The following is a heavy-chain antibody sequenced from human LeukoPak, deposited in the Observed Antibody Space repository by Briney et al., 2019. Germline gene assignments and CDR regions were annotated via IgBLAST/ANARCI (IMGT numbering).Heavy chain of an antibody. CDR2: IYYSGTT. CDR1: GASINTYY. J-gene: IGHJ4*02. Sequence: SETLFLTCTVCGASINTYYWRWLREPRGKGVEWVGYIYYSGTTSYNPSLKTRVTISIDTSKNQFSLKLSSVTAADTAVYYCARVLRPMASQYYFDYWGQGTLVTVSS. D-gene: IGHD3-10*01. V-gene: IGHV4-59*01. CDR3: ARVLRPMASQYYFDY.